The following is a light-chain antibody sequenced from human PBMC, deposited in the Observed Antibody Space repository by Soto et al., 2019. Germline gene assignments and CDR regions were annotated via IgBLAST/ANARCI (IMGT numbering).Light chain of an antibody. J-gene: IGKJ1*01. V-gene: IGKV3-20*01. CDR3: QQYTDWPLT. Sequence: EVVMTQSPATLSVSPGERATLSCRASQSVTSNYLAWYQQKPGQAPRLLIYGVSSRATGVPDRISGSGSGTDFTLTISRLEPEDFAVYYCQQYTDWPLTFGQGTKVEVK. CDR2: GVS. CDR1: QSVTSNY.